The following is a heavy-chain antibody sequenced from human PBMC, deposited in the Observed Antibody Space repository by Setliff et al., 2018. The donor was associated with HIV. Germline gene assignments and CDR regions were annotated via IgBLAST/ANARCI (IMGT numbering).Heavy chain of an antibody. J-gene: IGHJ4*01. Sequence: GASVKVSCKTSGGTFSSYAVSWVRQAPGQGLEWMGGIIPAFGTANYAQKFQGRVTITTDESTSTAYMELSGLRSEDTAVYFCARDGLLVAGIRFDYWGQGTLGTVSS. CDR3: ARDGLLVAGIRFDY. V-gene: IGHV1-69*05. CDR1: GGTFSSYA. CDR2: IIPAFGTA. D-gene: IGHD6-19*01.